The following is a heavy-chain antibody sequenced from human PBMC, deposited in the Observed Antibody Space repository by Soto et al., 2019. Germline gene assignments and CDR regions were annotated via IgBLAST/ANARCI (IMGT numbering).Heavy chain of an antibody. J-gene: IGHJ4*02. CDR2: IIPIFGTA. V-gene: IGHV1-69*13. Sequence: GASVKVSCKASGGTFSSYAISWVRQAPGQGLEWMGGIIPIFGTANYAQKFQGRVTITADESTSTAYMELSSLRSEDTAVYYCARYVDTAMGPLFDYWGQGTLVTVSS. D-gene: IGHD5-18*01. CDR1: GGTFSSYA. CDR3: ARYVDTAMGPLFDY.